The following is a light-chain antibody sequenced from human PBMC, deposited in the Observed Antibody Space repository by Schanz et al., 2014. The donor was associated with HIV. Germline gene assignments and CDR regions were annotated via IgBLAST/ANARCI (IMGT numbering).Light chain of an antibody. CDR1: QSVSSY. V-gene: IGKV3-11*01. Sequence: EIVLTQSPATLSLSPGERATLSCRASQSVSSYLAWYQQKPGQAPRLLIYDASHRATGVPPRFSGSGSGTDFTLTISNLEPEDFAVYHCQQRSKLLTFGGGTRVEIK. CDR2: DAS. CDR3: QQRSKLLT. J-gene: IGKJ4*01.